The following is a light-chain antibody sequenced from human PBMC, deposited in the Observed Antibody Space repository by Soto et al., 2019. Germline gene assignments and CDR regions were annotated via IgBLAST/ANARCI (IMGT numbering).Light chain of an antibody. CDR3: YSYTTSSTDV. CDR1: SSDVGGYNY. J-gene: IGLJ1*01. CDR2: DVS. Sequence: QSALTQPASVSGSPGQSITISCSGTSSDVGGYNYVSWYQQHPGKAPQVMIYDVSNRPSGVSNRFSGSKSGNTASLTISGLHSYNYSHYYCYSYTTSSTDVFGTGTKLTVL. V-gene: IGLV2-14*01.